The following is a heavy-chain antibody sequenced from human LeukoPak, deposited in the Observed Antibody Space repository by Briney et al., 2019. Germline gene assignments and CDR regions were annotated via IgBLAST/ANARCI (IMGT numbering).Heavy chain of an antibody. J-gene: IGHJ4*02. CDR1: GGTFSSYA. V-gene: IGHV1-69*04. CDR2: IIPILGIA. Sequence: SVKVSCKASGGTFSSYAISWVRQAPGQGLEWMGRIIPILGIANYAQKFQGRVTITADKSTSTAYMGLSSLRSEDTAVYYCAREGTYYYDSSGYGKFDYWGQGTLVTVSS. CDR3: AREGTYYYDSSGYGKFDY. D-gene: IGHD3-22*01.